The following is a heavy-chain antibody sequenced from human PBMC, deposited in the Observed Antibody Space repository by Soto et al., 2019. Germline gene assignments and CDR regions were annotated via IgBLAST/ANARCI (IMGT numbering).Heavy chain of an antibody. CDR1: GGTFSSYA. J-gene: IGHJ6*02. CDR3: ARITVVVAASYYYYYGMDV. D-gene: IGHD2-15*01. V-gene: IGHV1-69*12. CDR2: IIPIFGTA. Sequence: QAQLVQSGAEVKKPGSSVKVSCKASGGTFSSYAISWVRQAPGQGLEWMGGIIPIFGTANYAQKFQGRVTITADESTSTAYMELSSLRSEDTAVYYCARITVVVAASYYYYYGMDVWGQGTTVTVS.